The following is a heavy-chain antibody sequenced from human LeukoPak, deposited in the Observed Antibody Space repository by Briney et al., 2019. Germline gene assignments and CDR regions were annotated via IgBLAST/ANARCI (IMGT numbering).Heavy chain of an antibody. CDR1: GGTFSSYA. Sequence: ASVKVSCKASGGTFSSYAISWVRQAPGQGLEWMGGIIPIFGTANYAQKFQGRVTITADESTSTAYMELSSLRSEDMAVYYRARGSGTGSRGYDYWGQGTLVTVSS. V-gene: IGHV1-69*13. D-gene: IGHD6-13*01. CDR2: IIPIFGTA. CDR3: ARGSGTGSRGYDY. J-gene: IGHJ4*02.